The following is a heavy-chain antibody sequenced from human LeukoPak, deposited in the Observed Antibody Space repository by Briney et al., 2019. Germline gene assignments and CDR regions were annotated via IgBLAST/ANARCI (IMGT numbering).Heavy chain of an antibody. CDR1: GGSIGSYY. J-gene: IGHJ4*02. CDR2: IYYSGST. Sequence: SETLSLTCTVSGGSIGSYYWSWIRQPPGKGLEWIGYIYYSGSTNYNPSLKSRVTISVDTSKNQFSLKLSSVTAADTAVYYCARHRFVGWYKTGEKYFDYWGQGTLVTVSS. CDR3: ARHRFVGWYKTGEKYFDY. V-gene: IGHV4-59*08. D-gene: IGHD6-19*01.